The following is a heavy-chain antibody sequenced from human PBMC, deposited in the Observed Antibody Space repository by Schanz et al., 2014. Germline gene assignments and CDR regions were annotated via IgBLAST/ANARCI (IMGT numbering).Heavy chain of an antibody. Sequence: VQLVESGGGLVQPGGSLRLSCAASGFTLSNSDMHWVRQGTGKGLEWVSTIGYLGDTYYPDSVKGRFTISRDNSKNTLYLQMNSLRAEDTAVYYCARDLEGYDGGGGGFDPWGQGTLVNVSS. CDR1: GFTLSNSD. J-gene: IGHJ5*02. V-gene: IGHV3-13*01. D-gene: IGHD2-21*01. CDR3: ARDLEGYDGGGGGFDP. CDR2: IGYLGDT.